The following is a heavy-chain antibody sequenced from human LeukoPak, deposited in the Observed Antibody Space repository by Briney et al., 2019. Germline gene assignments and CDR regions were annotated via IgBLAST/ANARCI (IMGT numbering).Heavy chain of an antibody. D-gene: IGHD1-26*01. Sequence: GGSLRLSCAASGFTFSSYAMSWVRQAPGKGLEWVSAISGSGGSTYYADSGKGRFTISRDNTKNTLYLQMNSLRAEDTAVYYCAKPATSGSYYDYWGQGTLVTVSS. CDR3: AKPATSGSYYDY. CDR1: GFTFSSYA. CDR2: ISGSGGST. V-gene: IGHV3-23*01. J-gene: IGHJ4*02.